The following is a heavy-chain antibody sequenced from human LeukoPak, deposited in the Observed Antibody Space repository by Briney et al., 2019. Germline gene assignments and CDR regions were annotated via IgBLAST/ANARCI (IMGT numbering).Heavy chain of an antibody. J-gene: IGHJ5*02. V-gene: IGHV3-15*01. Sequence: GGSLRLSCAASGFTFRSYTMNWVRQAPGKGLEWVGRIKSKTDGGTTDYAAPVKGRFTISRDDSKNTLYLQMNSLKTEDIAVYYCTTEVAVAGNWFDPWGQGTLVTVSS. D-gene: IGHD6-19*01. CDR1: GFTFRSYT. CDR2: IKSKTDGGTT. CDR3: TTEVAVAGNWFDP.